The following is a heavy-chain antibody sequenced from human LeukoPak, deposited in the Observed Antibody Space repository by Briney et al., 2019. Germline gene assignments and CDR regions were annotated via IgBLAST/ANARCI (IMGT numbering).Heavy chain of an antibody. J-gene: IGHJ4*02. CDR1: GFTFSSYG. V-gene: IGHV3-33*01. CDR2: IWYDGSNK. Sequence: PGRSLRLSCAASGFTFSSYGMHWVRQAPGKGLEWVAFIWYDGSNKYYADSVKGRFTISRDNSKNTLYLQMNSLRAEDTAVYYCAREMATIVLDYWGQGTLVTVSS. CDR3: AREMATIVLDY. D-gene: IGHD5-24*01.